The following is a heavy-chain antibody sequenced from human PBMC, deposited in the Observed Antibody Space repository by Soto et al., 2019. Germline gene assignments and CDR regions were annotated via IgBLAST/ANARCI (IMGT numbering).Heavy chain of an antibody. J-gene: IGHJ6*02. D-gene: IGHD1-1*01. V-gene: IGHV3-43*01. CDR2: ISWDGGST. Sequence: GGSLRLSCAASGFTFDDYTMHWVRQAPGKGLEWVSLISWDGGSTYYADSVKGRFTISRDNSKNSLYLQMNSLRTEDTALYYCAKGYGPAYYYYGMDVWGQGTTVTVSS. CDR3: AKGYGPAYYYYGMDV. CDR1: GFTFDDYT.